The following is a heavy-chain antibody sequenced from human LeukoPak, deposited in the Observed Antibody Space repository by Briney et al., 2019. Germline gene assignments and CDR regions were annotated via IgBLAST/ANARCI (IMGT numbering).Heavy chain of an antibody. D-gene: IGHD3-10*01. CDR2: IYTSGST. V-gene: IGHV4-61*02. CDR3: ARGPSYYYGSARGGFDY. Sequence: SETLSLTCTVSGGSISSGSYFWSWIRQPAGKGLEWIGRIYTSGSTNYNPSLKSRVTISVDTSKNQFSLKLSSVTAADTAVYYCARGPSYYYGSARGGFDYWGQGTLVTVSS. CDR1: GGSISSGSYF. J-gene: IGHJ4*02.